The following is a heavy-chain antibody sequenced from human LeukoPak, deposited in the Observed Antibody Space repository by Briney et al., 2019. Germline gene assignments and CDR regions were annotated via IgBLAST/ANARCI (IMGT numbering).Heavy chain of an antibody. Sequence: SETLSLTCAVYDGSFSGYYWSWIRQPPGKGLEWIGEINHSGSTNYNPSLKSRVTISVDTSKNQFSLKLSSVTAADTAVYYCARGSRSSMVRGVLSYGMDVWGQGTTVTVSS. J-gene: IGHJ6*02. CDR2: INHSGST. V-gene: IGHV4-34*01. CDR1: DGSFSGYY. CDR3: ARGSRSSMVRGVLSYGMDV. D-gene: IGHD3-10*01.